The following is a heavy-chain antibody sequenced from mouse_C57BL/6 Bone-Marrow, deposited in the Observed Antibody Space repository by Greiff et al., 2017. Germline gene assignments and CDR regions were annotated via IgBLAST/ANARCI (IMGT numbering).Heavy chain of an antibody. D-gene: IGHD1-1*01. CDR3: TPFITTVVPFAY. J-gene: IGHJ3*01. CDR2: IDPEDGDT. Sequence: EVKVEESGAELVRPGASVKLSCTASGFNIKDYYMHWVKQRPEQGLEWIGRIDPEDGDTEYAPKFQGKATMTADNSSNTAYLQLSSLTSEDTAVYYCTPFITTVVPFAYWGQGTLVTVSA. V-gene: IGHV14-1*01. CDR1: GFNIKDYY.